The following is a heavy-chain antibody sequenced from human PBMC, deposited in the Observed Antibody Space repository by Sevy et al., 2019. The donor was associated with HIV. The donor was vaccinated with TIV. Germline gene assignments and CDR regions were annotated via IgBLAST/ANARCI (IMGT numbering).Heavy chain of an antibody. CDR1: GFTFSSYA. V-gene: IGHV3-30-3*01. D-gene: IGHD3-10*01. J-gene: IGHJ4*02. Sequence: GGSLRLSCAASGFTFSSYAMHWVRQAPGKGLEWVAVISYDGSNKYYADSVKGRFTISRDNSKNTLYLQMNSLRAEDTAVYYSARDTRGGFGLGALDYWGQGTLVTISS. CDR2: ISYDGSNK. CDR3: ARDTRGGFGLGALDY.